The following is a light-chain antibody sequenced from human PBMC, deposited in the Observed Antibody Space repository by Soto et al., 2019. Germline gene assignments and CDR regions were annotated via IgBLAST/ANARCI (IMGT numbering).Light chain of an antibody. J-gene: IGLJ1*01. CDR2: EVS. CDR3: SSYTSSSTQV. V-gene: IGLV2-14*01. Sequence: QSALTQPASVSGSPGKTITISCTGTSSDVGGYNYVSWYQHHPGKAPKLMLYEVSNRPSGVSNRFSGSKSGNTASLTISGLQAEDEADYYCSSYTSSSTQVFGTGTKVTVL. CDR1: SSDVGGYNY.